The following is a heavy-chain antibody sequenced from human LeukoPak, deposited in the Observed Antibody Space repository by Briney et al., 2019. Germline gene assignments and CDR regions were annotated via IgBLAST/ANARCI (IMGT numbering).Heavy chain of an antibody. D-gene: IGHD3-10*01. CDR3: TATYYYGSGTYRYFDY. J-gene: IGHJ4*02. CDR2: IRSKAYGETT. Sequence: GGSLRLPCTAAGFSLGDYAMSWVRQVPGKGLEWLGLIRSKAYGETTEYAASVKNRFTISRDDSKSIAYLQMNSLKTEDTAVYSCTATYYYGSGTYRYFDYWGQGTLVTVSS. V-gene: IGHV3-49*04. CDR1: GFSLGDYA.